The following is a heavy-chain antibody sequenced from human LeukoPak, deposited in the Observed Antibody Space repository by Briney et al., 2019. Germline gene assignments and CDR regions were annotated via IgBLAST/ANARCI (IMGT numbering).Heavy chain of an antibody. CDR1: GFSISNYW. CDR3: GRAGYCSGASCYSPHHYYMDV. Sequence: GGSLRLSCAASGFSISNYWMSWVRQVPGTGLEWVASIKEDGNVKHYADSVKGRFTISKDNAKNSLFLQMNSLRAEDTAVYYCGRAGYCSGASCYSPHHYYMDVWGKGTTVTVSS. CDR2: IKEDGNVK. J-gene: IGHJ6*03. V-gene: IGHV3-7*01. D-gene: IGHD2-15*01.